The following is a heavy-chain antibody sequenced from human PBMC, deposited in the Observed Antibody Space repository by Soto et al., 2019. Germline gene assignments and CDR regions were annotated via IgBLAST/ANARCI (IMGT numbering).Heavy chain of an antibody. CDR1: GGTFSSYA. CDR3: ARARGYSYGNFDY. J-gene: IGHJ4*02. CDR2: IIPIFGTA. Sequence: SVKVSFKASGGTFSSYAISWVRQAPGQGLEWMGGIIPIFGTANYAQKFQGRVTITADKSTSTAYMELSSLRSEDTAVYYCARARGYSYGNFDYWGQGTLVTVSS. V-gene: IGHV1-69*06. D-gene: IGHD5-18*01.